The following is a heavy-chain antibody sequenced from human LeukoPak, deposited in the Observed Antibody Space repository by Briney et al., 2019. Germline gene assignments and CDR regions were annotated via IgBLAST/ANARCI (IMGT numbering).Heavy chain of an antibody. J-gene: IGHJ3*02. CDR1: GGTFSSYA. Sequence: SVKVSCKASGGTFSSYAISWVRQAPGQGLEWMGGIIPIFGTANYAQKFQGRVTITADESTSTAYMELSSLRSEDTAVYYCARDWSIVGAFDAFDIWGQGIMVTVSS. CDR2: IIPIFGTA. D-gene: IGHD1-26*01. V-gene: IGHV1-69*13. CDR3: ARDWSIVGAFDAFDI.